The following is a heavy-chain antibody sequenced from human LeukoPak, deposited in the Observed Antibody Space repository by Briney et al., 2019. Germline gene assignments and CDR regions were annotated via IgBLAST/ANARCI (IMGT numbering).Heavy chain of an antibody. CDR3: ATRAGDSSSPGSYYYYMDV. Sequence: ASVKVSCKASGGTFSSYAISWVRQAPGQGLEWMGGIIPIFGTANYAQKFQGRVTITADKSTSTAYMELSSLRSEDTAVYYCATRAGDSSSPGSYYYYMDVWGKGTTVTVSS. CDR1: GGTFSSYA. V-gene: IGHV1-69*06. CDR2: IIPIFGTA. J-gene: IGHJ6*03. D-gene: IGHD6-6*01.